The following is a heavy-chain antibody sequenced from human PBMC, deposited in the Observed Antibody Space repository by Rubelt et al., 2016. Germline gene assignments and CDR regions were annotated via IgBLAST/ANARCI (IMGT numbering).Heavy chain of an antibody. CDR1: GASISIFY. CDR3: ARLSVEASPRGGVSTVTTHYYYGMDV. J-gene: IGHJ6*02. V-gene: IGHV4-4*07. CDR2: VDPSGST. Sequence: LSLTCTVSGASISIFYWSWIRQSAGQGLEWIGRVDPSGSTNSNPSLKSRITMSVDTSKNQFSLKLSSVTAADTAVYYCARLSVEASPRGGVSTVTTHYYYGMDVWGQGTTVTVSS. D-gene: IGHD4-11*01.